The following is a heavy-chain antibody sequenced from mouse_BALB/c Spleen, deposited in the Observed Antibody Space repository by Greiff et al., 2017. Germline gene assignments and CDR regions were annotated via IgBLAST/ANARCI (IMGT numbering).Heavy chain of an antibody. CDR2: ISSGGGNT. CDR1: GFTFSSYT. Sequence: EVKVVESGGGLVKPGGSLKLSCAASGFTFSSYTMSWVRQTPEKRLEWVATISSGGGNTYYPDSVKGRFTISRDNAKNNLYLQMSSLRSEDTALYYCATSDSSGWYAMDYWGQGTSVTVSS. V-gene: IGHV5-9*03. CDR3: ATSDSSGWYAMDY. D-gene: IGHD3-2*01. J-gene: IGHJ4*01.